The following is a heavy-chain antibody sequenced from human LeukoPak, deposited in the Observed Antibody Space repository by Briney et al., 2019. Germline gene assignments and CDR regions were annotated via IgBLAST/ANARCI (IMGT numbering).Heavy chain of an antibody. Sequence: SETLSLTCTVSGGSISTYFWSWIRQPAGKGLEWIGRIKTTGSTNYNPSLKSRVTISVDTSKNQFSLKLSSVTAADTAVYYCARGQARLSWFDPWGQGTLVTVSS. V-gene: IGHV4-4*07. CDR1: GGSISTYF. D-gene: IGHD3-16*01. CDR2: IKTTGST. J-gene: IGHJ5*02. CDR3: ARGQARLSWFDP.